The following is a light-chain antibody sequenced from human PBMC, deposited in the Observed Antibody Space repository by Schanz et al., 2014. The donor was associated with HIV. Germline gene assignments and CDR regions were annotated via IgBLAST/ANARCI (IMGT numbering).Light chain of an antibody. CDR3: QQTYNSPYT. J-gene: IGKJ2*01. Sequence: DIQMTQSPSSVSASVGDRVTITCRANETIGSWLAWYQQKPEKAPKLLIYAASSLQSGVPSRFSGSGYGTDFTLNISCLQPEDFAIYYCQQTYNSPYTFGGGTKLDMK. CDR1: ETIGSW. V-gene: IGKV1-12*01. CDR2: AAS.